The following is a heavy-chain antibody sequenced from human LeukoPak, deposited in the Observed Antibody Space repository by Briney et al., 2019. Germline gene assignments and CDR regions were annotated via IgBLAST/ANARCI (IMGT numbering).Heavy chain of an antibody. Sequence: ASVKVSCKASGGTFNSKDITWVRQAPGQGLEWMGWISAYNGNTNYAQKFQGRVTITADKSTSTAYMELSSLRSEDTAVYYCARLLLGETSPQYYFDYWGQGTLVTVSS. J-gene: IGHJ4*02. CDR3: ARLLLGETSPQYYFDY. CDR2: ISAYNGNT. D-gene: IGHD3-16*01. V-gene: IGHV1-18*01. CDR1: GGTFNSKD.